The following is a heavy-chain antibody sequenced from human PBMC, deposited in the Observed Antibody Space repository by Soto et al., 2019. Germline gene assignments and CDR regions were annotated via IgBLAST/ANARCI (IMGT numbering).Heavy chain of an antibody. Sequence: SEPMSLTCTVSGGSSISSSVYWGWTRQPPGKGLEWIGSIYYSGSTYYNPSLKSRVSISVDTSKNQFSLKLSSVTAADTAVYYCARQCECGGRFLTSCYFILGLWGPGTTGNRLF. V-gene: IGHV4-39*01. CDR1: GGSSISSSVY. J-gene: IGHJ3*01. D-gene: IGHD2-15*01. CDR3: ARQCECGGRFLTSCYFILGL. CDR2: IYYSGST.